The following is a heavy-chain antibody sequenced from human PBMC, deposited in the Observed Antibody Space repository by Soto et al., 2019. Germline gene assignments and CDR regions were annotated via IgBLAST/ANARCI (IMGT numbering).Heavy chain of an antibody. CDR1: GFAFSTYG. CDR3: ARKNPGREWERPDD. V-gene: IGHV3-30*03. CDR2: TTSDGARI. Sequence: QVQLVESGGGVVQPGRSLRLSCAASGFAFSTYGMHWVRQAPGKGLEWVAVTTSDGARINYADSVKGRFTISRDNSRTTLYLQMNSLRIDDTAVYYCARKNPGREWERPDDWGQGTRVTVSS. D-gene: IGHD1-26*01. J-gene: IGHJ4*02.